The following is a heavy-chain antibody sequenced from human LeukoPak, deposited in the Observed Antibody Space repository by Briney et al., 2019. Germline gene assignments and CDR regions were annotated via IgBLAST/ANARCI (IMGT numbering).Heavy chain of an antibody. CDR3: ARDVLR. J-gene: IGHJ6*02. V-gene: IGHV3-30*04. CDR1: GFTFSRYI. Sequence: GMSLRLSCGASGFTFSRYIMHWVRQGPGKGLEWVAFISTDGRNKYYTDSVKGRFTISRDNSENTLYLQMNSLRVEDTAVYYCARDVLRWGQGTTVTVSS. CDR2: ISTDGRNK.